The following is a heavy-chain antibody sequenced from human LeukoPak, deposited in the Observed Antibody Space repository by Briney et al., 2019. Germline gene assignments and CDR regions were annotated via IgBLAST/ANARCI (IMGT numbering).Heavy chain of an antibody. CDR2: MNPNSGYK. V-gene: IGHV1-8*01. J-gene: IGHJ5*02. D-gene: IGHD1-1*01. CDR3: AREFNNSGSGFDP. CDR1: GYTFTNYD. Sequence: ASVKVSCKASGYTFTNYDINWVRQATGQGLEWMGWMNPNSGYKGYAQKFQGRVTMTRSTSISTAYMELSGLRSEDTATYYCAREFNNSGSGFDPWGQGTLVTVSS.